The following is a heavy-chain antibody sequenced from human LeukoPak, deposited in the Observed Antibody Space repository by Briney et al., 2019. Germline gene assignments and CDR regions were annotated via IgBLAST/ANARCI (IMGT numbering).Heavy chain of an antibody. J-gene: IGHJ4*02. Sequence: GGSLRLSCAASGFTFNDYYMSWIRQAPGKGLEWVSYISSSGSSIFYADSVKGRFTISRDNAKNSLYLQMNSLRVEDTAIYYCARDYVWGSSESDYWGQGTLVTVSS. CDR1: GFTFNDYY. D-gene: IGHD7-27*01. CDR3: ARDYVWGSSESDY. CDR2: ISSSGSSI. V-gene: IGHV3-11*04.